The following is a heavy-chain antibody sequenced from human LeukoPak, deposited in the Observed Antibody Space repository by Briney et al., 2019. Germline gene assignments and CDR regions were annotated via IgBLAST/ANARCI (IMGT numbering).Heavy chain of an antibody. V-gene: IGHV3-21*01. D-gene: IGHD5-18*01. J-gene: IGHJ4*02. CDR1: GFTFSSYS. CDR2: ISSSSSYI. CDR3: ARQADTAMLIWSFTDY. Sequence: GGSLRLSCAASGFTFSSYSMNWVRQAPGKGLEWVSSISSSSSYIYYADSVKGRFTISRDNAKNSLYLQMNSLRAEDTALYYCARQADTAMLIWSFTDYWGQGTLVTVSS.